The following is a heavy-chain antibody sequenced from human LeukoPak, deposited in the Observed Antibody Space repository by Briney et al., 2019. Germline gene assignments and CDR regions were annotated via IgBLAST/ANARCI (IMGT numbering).Heavy chain of an antibody. Sequence: GGSPRLSCAASGFTVSSNYMSWVRQAPGKGLEWVSVIYSGGSTYYADSVKGRFTISRGNSKNTLYLQMNSLRGKDTSISYRESALRILQALLNWFVPWGQGDLFTVSS. D-gene: IGHD1-26*01. J-gene: IGHJ5*02. CDR2: IYSGGST. CDR3: ESALRILQALLNWFVP. CDR1: GFTVSSNY. V-gene: IGHV3-66*02.